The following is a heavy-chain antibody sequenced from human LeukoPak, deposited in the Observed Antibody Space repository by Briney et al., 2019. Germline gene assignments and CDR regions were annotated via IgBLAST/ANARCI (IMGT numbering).Heavy chain of an antibody. V-gene: IGHV1-46*01. J-gene: IGHJ4*02. D-gene: IGHD5-24*01. CDR2: INPSGGTT. CDR3: ARAGGGDGYNYVY. Sequence: ASVKVSCTASGYTFTRYYIHWVRQAPGQGLEWMEIINPSGGTTNYAQKYQGRVTMTRDTSTSTVYMELSSLRSEDTAVYYCARAGGGDGYNYVYWGQGTLVTVSS. CDR1: GYTFTRYY.